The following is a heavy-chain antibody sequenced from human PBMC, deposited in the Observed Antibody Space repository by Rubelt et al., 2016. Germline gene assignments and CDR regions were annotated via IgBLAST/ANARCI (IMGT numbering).Heavy chain of an antibody. CDR3: ARDRRIAAAGTGLPHNWFDP. V-gene: IGHV1-18*01. Sequence: RWTGQAPGQGLEWMGWISAYNGNTNYAQKLQGRVTMTRDTSISTAYMELSRLRSDDTAVYYCARDRRIAAAGTGLPHNWFDPWGQGTLVTVSS. D-gene: IGHD6-13*01. J-gene: IGHJ5*02. CDR2: ISAYNGNT.